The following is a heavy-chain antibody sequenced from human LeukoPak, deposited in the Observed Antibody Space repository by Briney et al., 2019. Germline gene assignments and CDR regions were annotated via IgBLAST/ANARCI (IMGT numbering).Heavy chain of an antibody. CDR3: AREPMVGYFDY. V-gene: IGHV3-7*01. J-gene: IGHJ4*02. Sequence: GGSLRLSCAASGFTFSGFWMSWVRQAPGKGLEWVANIKQDGSEKYYVDSLRGRFTISRDNAKNSLYLQMNSLRAEGTALYYCAREPMVGYFDYWGQGTLVTVSS. CDR1: GFTFSGFW. CDR2: IKQDGSEK. D-gene: IGHD2-15*01.